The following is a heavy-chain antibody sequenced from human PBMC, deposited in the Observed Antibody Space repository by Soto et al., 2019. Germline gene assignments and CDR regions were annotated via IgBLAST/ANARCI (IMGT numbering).Heavy chain of an antibody. J-gene: IGHJ4*01. Sequence: SETLSLTCTVSGAPITINYWSWIRQAPGKGLEWIGYIYYSGSTTYNPSLKSRVTMSADTSKDQFSLKLNSVTAADTAVYYCARDAGGPYDHWGPGSLVTVSS. CDR3: ARDAGGPYDH. CDR2: IYYSGST. V-gene: IGHV4-59*01. D-gene: IGHD2-15*01. CDR1: GAPITINY.